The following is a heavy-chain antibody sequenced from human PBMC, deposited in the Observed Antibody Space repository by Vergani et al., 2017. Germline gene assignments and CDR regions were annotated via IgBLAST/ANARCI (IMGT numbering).Heavy chain of an antibody. CDR2: ISYDGRNK. CDR3: ARDSSLAYCGGDCDSNWFDP. V-gene: IGHV3-30-3*01. Sequence: VQLVESGGGVVQPGRSLRLSCAASGFTFSSYAMHWVRQAPGKGLEWVAVISYDGRNKYYADSVKGRFTISRDNSKNTLYLQMKSLRAEDTAVDYWARDSSLAYCGGDCDSNWFDPWGQGTLVTVSS. CDR1: GFTFSSYA. J-gene: IGHJ5*02. D-gene: IGHD2-21*01.